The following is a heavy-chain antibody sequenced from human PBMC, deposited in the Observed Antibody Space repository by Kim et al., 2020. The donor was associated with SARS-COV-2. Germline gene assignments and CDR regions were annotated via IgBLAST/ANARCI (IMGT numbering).Heavy chain of an antibody. J-gene: IGHJ5*02. D-gene: IGHD2-15*01. CDR2: ISYDGSNK. V-gene: IGHV3-30*18. Sequence: GGSLRLSCAASGFTFSSYGMHWVRQAPGKGLEWVAVISYDGSNKYYADSVKGRFTISRDNSKNTLYLQMNSLRAEDTAVYYCAKGCYLRAVRWVDPWGQG. CDR3: AKGCYLRAVRWVDP. CDR1: GFTFSSYG.